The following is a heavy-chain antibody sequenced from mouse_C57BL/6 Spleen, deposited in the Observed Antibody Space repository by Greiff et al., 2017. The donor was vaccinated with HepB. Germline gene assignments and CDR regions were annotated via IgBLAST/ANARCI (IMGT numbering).Heavy chain of an antibody. V-gene: IGHV1-69*01. CDR1: GYTFTSYW. CDR3: ARRSYNYGSSYAMDY. CDR2: IDPSDSYT. D-gene: IGHD1-1*01. Sequence: VQLQQPGAELVMPGASVKLSCKASGYTFTSYWMHWVKQRPGQGLEWIGEIDPSDSYTNYNQKFKGKSTLTVDKSSSTAYMQISSLTSEDSAVYYCARRSYNYGSSYAMDYWGQGTSVTVSS. J-gene: IGHJ4*01.